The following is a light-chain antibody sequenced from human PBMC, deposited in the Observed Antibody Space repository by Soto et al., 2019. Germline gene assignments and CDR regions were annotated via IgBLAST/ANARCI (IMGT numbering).Light chain of an antibody. Sequence: EIVLTQSPGTLSLSPGERVTLSCRASQSVSSSYLAWYQQKPGQAPRLLIYGASSRTTGIPDRFSSSGSGTDFTLTISRLEPEDFAVYYCQQYGSSSITFGQGTRLEIK. CDR2: GAS. J-gene: IGKJ5*01. CDR3: QQYGSSSIT. V-gene: IGKV3-20*01. CDR1: QSVSSSY.